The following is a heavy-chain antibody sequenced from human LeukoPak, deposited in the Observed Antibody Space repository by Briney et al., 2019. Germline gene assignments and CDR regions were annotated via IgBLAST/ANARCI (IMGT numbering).Heavy chain of an antibody. CDR1: GFTFSTYG. J-gene: IGHJ4*02. CDR3: AKDGTGCGGDCYSDY. CDR2: ITYSSGNT. D-gene: IGHD2-21*02. V-gene: IGHV3-23*01. Sequence: GGSLRLSCAASGFTFSTYGMHWVRQAPGKGLEWVSAITYSSGNTYYADSVKGRFTISRDNSKNTLYLQMNSLRAEDTALYYCAKDGTGCGGDCYSDYWGQGTLVTVS.